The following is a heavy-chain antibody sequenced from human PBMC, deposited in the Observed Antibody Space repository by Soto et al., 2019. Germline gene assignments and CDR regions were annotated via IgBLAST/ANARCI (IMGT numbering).Heavy chain of an antibody. CDR1: GFTFSSYA. Sequence: GGSLRLSCAASGFTFSSYAMHWVHQAPGKGLEWVAVISYDGSNKYYADSVKGRFTISRDNSKNTLYLQMNSLRAEDTAVYYCARASRLTGYCSSTSCLPYGMDVWGQGTKVTVSS. CDR3: ARASRLTGYCSSTSCLPYGMDV. J-gene: IGHJ6*02. CDR2: ISYDGSNK. D-gene: IGHD2-2*01. V-gene: IGHV3-30-3*01.